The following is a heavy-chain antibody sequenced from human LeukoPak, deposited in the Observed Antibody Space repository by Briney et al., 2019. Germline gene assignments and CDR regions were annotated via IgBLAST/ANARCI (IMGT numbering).Heavy chain of an antibody. CDR3: TRDGGYCSSTSCYISPPPFFDY. J-gene: IGHJ4*02. CDR2: IRSKAYGGTT. V-gene: IGHV3-49*04. CDR1: GFTFGDYA. D-gene: IGHD2-2*02. Sequence: GSLRLSCTASGFTFGDYAMSGVRQAPGKGLEWVGFIRSKAYGGTTEYAASVKGRFTISRDDSKSIAYLQMNSLKTEDTAVYYCTRDGGYCSSTSCYISPPPFFDYWGQGTLVTVSS.